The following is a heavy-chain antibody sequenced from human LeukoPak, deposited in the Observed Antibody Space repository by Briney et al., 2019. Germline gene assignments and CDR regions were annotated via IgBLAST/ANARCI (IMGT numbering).Heavy chain of an antibody. CDR1: GYSFPNYW. Sequence: HGESLKISCKGSGYSFPNYWIGWVRQMPGKGLEWMGIIYPGDSDTRYSPSFQGQVTISADKSISTAYLQWSSLKASDTAMYYCARNYCGGDCPPDAFDIWGQGTMVTVSS. V-gene: IGHV5-51*01. D-gene: IGHD2-21*02. CDR3: ARNYCGGDCPPDAFDI. CDR2: IYPGDSDT. J-gene: IGHJ3*02.